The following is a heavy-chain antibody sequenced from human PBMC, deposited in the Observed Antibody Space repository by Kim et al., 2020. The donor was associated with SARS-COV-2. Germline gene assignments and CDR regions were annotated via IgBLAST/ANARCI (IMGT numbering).Heavy chain of an antibody. J-gene: IGHJ6*02. Sequence: SEKGRFTISRDNAKNSLYLQMNRLRAEDTAVYYCARDDILTAYYYYGMDVWGQGTTVTVSS. D-gene: IGHD3-9*01. V-gene: IGHV3-11*05. CDR3: ARDDILTAYYYYGMDV.